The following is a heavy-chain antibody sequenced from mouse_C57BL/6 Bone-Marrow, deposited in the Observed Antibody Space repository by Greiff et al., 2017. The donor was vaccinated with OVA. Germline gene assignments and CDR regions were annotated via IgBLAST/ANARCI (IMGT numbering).Heavy chain of an antibody. V-gene: IGHV1-49*01. D-gene: IGHD1-1*01. CDR2: FTMYSDAT. CDR3: ARSTTVVATWNYYAMDY. CDR1: YFAFMASA. Sequence: QVQLQQSGAELMRPGSSVKLSCKDSYFAFMASAMHWVKQRPGHGLEWIGSFTMYSDATEYSENFKGKATLTANTSSSTAYMELSSLTSEDSAVYYCARSTTVVATWNYYAMDYWGQGTSVTVSS. J-gene: IGHJ4*01.